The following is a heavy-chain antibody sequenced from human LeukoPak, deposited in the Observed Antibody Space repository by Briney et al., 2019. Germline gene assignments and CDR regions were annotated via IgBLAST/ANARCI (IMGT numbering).Heavy chain of an antibody. V-gene: IGHV3-73*01. D-gene: IGHD3-9*01. Sequence: GGSLRLSCAASGFTFSGSAMHWVRQASGKGLEWVGRIRSKANSYATAYAASVKGRFTISRDNSKNTLYLQMNSLRAEDTAVYYCAKDQGGYFDWLYYFDYWGQGTLVTVSS. CDR2: IRSKANSYAT. J-gene: IGHJ4*02. CDR3: AKDQGGYFDWLYYFDY. CDR1: GFTFSGSA.